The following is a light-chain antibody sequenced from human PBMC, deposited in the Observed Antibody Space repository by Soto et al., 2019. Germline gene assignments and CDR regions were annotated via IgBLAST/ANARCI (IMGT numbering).Light chain of an antibody. Sequence: QSVLTQPASVYGSPGQSITISCTGTSSDVGGYNYVSWYQQHPGIAPKLLIYGVTNRPSGVSTRFSGSKSGNTASLTISGLQAEDEADYHCSSYTSASTLLYLFGTGTKLTVL. V-gene: IGLV2-14*01. CDR3: SSYTSASTLLYL. CDR1: SSDVGGYNY. J-gene: IGLJ1*01. CDR2: GVT.